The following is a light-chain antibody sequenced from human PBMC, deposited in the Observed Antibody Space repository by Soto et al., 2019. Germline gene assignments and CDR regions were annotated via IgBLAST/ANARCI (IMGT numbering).Light chain of an antibody. J-gene: IGKJ1*01. CDR2: AAS. V-gene: IGKV1-12*01. Sequence: DIQMTQSPSSVSASVGDRVTITCRASQGISSWLVWYQQKPGKAPKLLIYAASSLQSGVPSRFSGSGYGTDLTLTNTSLQHEDFSTYYWQQANSFPWTFGQGTKVEIK. CDR3: QQANSFPWT. CDR1: QGISSW.